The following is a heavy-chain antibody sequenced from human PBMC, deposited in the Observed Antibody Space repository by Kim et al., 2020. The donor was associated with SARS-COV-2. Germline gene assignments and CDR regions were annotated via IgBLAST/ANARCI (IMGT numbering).Heavy chain of an antibody. D-gene: IGHD6-19*01. CDR1: GGSISSSSYY. CDR3: ARPDRIAVAGTGAFDI. Sequence: SETLSLTCTVSGGSISSSSYYWGWIRQPPGKGLEWIGSIYYSGSTYYNPSLKSRVTISVDTSKNQFSLKLSSVTTADTAVYYCARPDRIAVAGTGAFDIWGQGTMVTVSS. V-gene: IGHV4-39*01. CDR2: IYYSGST. J-gene: IGHJ3*02.